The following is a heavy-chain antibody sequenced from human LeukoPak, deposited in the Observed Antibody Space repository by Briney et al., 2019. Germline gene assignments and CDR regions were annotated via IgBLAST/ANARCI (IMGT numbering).Heavy chain of an antibody. V-gene: IGHV1-8*01. Sequence: SVKVSCKASGYTSTSYDINWVRQATGQGLEWMGWMNPNSGNTGYAQKFQGRVTMTRNTSISTAYMELSSLRSEDTAVYYCARDGLFQLPFYYYYYMDVWGKGTTVTVSS. CDR3: ARDGLFQLPFYYYYYMDV. CDR1: GYTSTSYD. D-gene: IGHD2-2*01. J-gene: IGHJ6*03. CDR2: MNPNSGNT.